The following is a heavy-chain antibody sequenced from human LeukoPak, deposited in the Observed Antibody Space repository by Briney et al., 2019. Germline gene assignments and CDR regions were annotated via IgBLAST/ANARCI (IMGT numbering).Heavy chain of an antibody. J-gene: IGHJ4*02. Sequence: PGGSLRLSCAASGFTFSRYEMNWVRQAPGKGLEWVSYISSSGTTIYYADSVKGRLTISRDNAKNSLFLLMNSLRPEDTAVYYCAPYGDFFDYWGQGTLVTVSS. D-gene: IGHD4-17*01. CDR1: GFTFSRYE. CDR3: APYGDFFDY. V-gene: IGHV3-48*03. CDR2: ISSSGTTI.